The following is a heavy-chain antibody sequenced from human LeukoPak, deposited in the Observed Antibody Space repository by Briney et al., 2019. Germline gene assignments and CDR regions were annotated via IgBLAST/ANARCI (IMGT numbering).Heavy chain of an antibody. CDR2: ISYDGSNK. CDR3: ARDPEYYGSGYDAFDI. J-gene: IGHJ3*02. Sequence: GGSLRLSCAASGFTFSSYSMNWVRQAPGKGLEWVAVISYDGSNKYYADSVKGRFTISRDNSKNTLYLQMNSLRSDDTAVYYCARDPEYYGSGYDAFDIWGQGTMVTVSS. D-gene: IGHD3-10*01. V-gene: IGHV3-30*03. CDR1: GFTFSSYS.